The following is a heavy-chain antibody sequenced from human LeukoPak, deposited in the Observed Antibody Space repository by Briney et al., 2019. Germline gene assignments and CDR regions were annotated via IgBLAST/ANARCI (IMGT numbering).Heavy chain of an antibody. V-gene: IGHV4-39*07. D-gene: IGHD3-10*01. CDR2: IYYSGST. J-gene: IGHJ4*02. Sequence: KPSETLSLTCTVSGGSISSSSYYWGWIRQPPGKGLEWIGSIYYSGSTYYNPSLKSRVTISVDTSKNQFSLKLSSVTAADTAVYYCARVGPEGSGSYDYWGRGTLVTVSS. CDR1: GGSISSSSYY. CDR3: ARVGPEGSGSYDY.